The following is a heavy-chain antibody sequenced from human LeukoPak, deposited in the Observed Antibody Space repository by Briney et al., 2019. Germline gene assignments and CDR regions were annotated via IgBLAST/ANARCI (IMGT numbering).Heavy chain of an antibody. V-gene: IGHV3-20*04. CDR2: INGNGGST. Sequence: GGSLRLSCAASGFSFDNYGMSWVRQVPGKGLEWVSSINGNGGSTGYADSVKGRFTISRDNAKNSLYLQMNSLRAEDTAIYYCATDSYVSGSYYRLFYWGQGTLVTVSS. CDR1: GFSFDNYG. D-gene: IGHD3-10*01. J-gene: IGHJ4*02. CDR3: ATDSYVSGSYYRLFY.